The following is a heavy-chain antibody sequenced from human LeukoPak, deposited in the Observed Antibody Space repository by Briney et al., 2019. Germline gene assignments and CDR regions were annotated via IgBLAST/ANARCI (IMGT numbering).Heavy chain of an antibody. CDR1: GFTFDDYA. CDR2: ISGGGGST. J-gene: IGHJ4*02. CDR3: AKDILGGTYYYDSSGGFDY. V-gene: IGHV3-43*02. D-gene: IGHD3-22*01. Sequence: GGSLRLSCAASGFTFDDYAMHWVRQAPGKGLEWVSLISGGGGSTYYADSVEGRFTISRDNSKNSLYLQMNSLRTEDTALYYCAKDILGGTYYYDSSGGFDYWGQGTLVTVSS.